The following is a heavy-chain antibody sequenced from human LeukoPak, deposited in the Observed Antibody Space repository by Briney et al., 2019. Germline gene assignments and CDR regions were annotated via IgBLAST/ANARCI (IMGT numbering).Heavy chain of an antibody. J-gene: IGHJ3*02. Sequence: GSLRLSCAASGFTFSSYAMSWVRQPPGKGLEWIGEINHSGSTNYNPSLKSRVTISIDTSKNQFSLKLSSVTAADTAVYYCASSGDYGAAFDIWGQGTMVTVSS. CDR2: INHSGST. D-gene: IGHD4-17*01. CDR3: ASSGDYGAAFDI. V-gene: IGHV4-34*01. CDR1: GFTFSSYA.